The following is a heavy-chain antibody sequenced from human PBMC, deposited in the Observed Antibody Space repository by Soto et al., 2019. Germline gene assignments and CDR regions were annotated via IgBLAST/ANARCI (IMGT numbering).Heavy chain of an antibody. D-gene: IGHD3-3*01. CDR1: GFTFSSYA. Sequence: PGGSLRLSCAASGFTFSSYAMSWVRQAPGKGLEWVSAISGSGGSTYYADSVKGRFTISRDNSKNTLHLQMNSLRDEDTAVYYCASHYDMWSGYLSPVDYWGQGTLVTVSS. V-gene: IGHV3-23*01. CDR2: ISGSGGST. J-gene: IGHJ4*02. CDR3: ASHYDMWSGYLSPVDY.